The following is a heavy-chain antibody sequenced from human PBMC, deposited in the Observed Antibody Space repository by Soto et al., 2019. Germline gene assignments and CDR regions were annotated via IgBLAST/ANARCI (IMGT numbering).Heavy chain of an antibody. CDR2: ISGSGANT. J-gene: IGHJ4*02. V-gene: IGHV3-23*01. D-gene: IGHD1-26*01. CDR1: EFTFGTYA. Sequence: GESLKISCVASEFTFGTYAMSWVRQAPGKGLEWVSVISGSGANTYYADSVKGRFTISRDNSKNTLYLQMNSLRAEDTAVYYCAKDRPKVGDSSLDYWGQGTLVTVSS. CDR3: AKDRPKVGDSSLDY.